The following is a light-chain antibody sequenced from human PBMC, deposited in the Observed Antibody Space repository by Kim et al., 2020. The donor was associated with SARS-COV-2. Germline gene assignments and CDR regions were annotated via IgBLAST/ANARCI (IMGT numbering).Light chain of an antibody. V-gene: IGLV3-9*01. CDR2: RDS. Sequence: VALGQTARCTGGGNNIGSKNVHWYQQKPGPAPVLVIYRDSNRPSGIPERFSGSNSGNTATLTISRAQAGDEADYYCQVWDSSTYVFGTGTKVTVL. J-gene: IGLJ1*01. CDR1: NIGSKN. CDR3: QVWDSSTYV.